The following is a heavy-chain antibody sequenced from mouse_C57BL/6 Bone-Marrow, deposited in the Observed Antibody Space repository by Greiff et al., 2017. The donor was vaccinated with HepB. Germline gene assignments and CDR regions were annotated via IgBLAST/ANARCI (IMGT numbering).Heavy chain of an antibody. V-gene: IGHV7-1*01. Sequence: EVNLVESGGGLVQSGRSLRLSCATSGFTFSDFYMEWVRQAPGKGLEWIAASRNKANDYTTEYSASVKGRFIVSRDTSQSILYLQMNALRAEDTAIYYCARDAPNWDVYAMDYWGQGTSVTVSS. J-gene: IGHJ4*01. CDR3: ARDAPNWDVYAMDY. D-gene: IGHD4-1*01. CDR1: GFTFSDFY. CDR2: SRNKANDYTT.